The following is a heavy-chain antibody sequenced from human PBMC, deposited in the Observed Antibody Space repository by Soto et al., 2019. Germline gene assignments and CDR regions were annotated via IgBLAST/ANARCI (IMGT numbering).Heavy chain of an antibody. J-gene: IGHJ6*02. Sequence: SETLSLTCSVSGADINTYSWTWIRQPAGKGLEWIGRIYTSASINYNPSLKGRVTLSVDTSTYQVSLRLASVTAADTAIYYCARDREAGYNFYYGMDVWGQGTTVTVSS. V-gene: IGHV4-4*07. CDR3: ARDREAGYNFYYGMDV. D-gene: IGHD6-19*01. CDR1: GADINTYS. CDR2: IYTSASI.